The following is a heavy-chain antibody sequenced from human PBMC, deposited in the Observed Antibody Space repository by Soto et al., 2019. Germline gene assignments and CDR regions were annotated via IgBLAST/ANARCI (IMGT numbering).Heavy chain of an antibody. J-gene: IGHJ4*02. CDR2: VFYTGFT. Sequence: SETLSLTCAVSGASISGSYYYWAWLRQSPGKGPEWIGSVFYTGFTSYNPSLESRVSVSVDTSKSQFSLKLSAVTAADTAVYYCATSQKGYNWNYFDHWGQGALVTVSS. CDR3: ATSQKGYNWNYFDH. CDR1: GASISGSYYY. D-gene: IGHD1-20*01. V-gene: IGHV4-39*01.